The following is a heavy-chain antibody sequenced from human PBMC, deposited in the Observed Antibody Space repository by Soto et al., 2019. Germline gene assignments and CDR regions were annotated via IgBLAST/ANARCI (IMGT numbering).Heavy chain of an antibody. Sequence: GRSLRLSCAASGFTFSSYAMSWDRQAPGKGREWVSAISGSGGSTYYADSVKGRFTISRDISKNTRYLQMNSLRAEDTAVYYCADTGWAYGDHNYYYYGMDVWGQGTTVTVSS. CDR1: GFTFSSYA. CDR3: ADTGWAYGDHNYYYYGMDV. CDR2: ISGSGGST. V-gene: IGHV3-23*01. J-gene: IGHJ6*02. D-gene: IGHD4-17*01.